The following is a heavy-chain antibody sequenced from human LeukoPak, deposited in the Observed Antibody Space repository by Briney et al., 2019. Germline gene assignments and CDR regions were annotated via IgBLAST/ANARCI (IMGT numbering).Heavy chain of an antibody. V-gene: IGHV7-4-1*02. CDR3: AREARSNYYDSSGYSYYFDY. Sequence: ASVKVSCKASGYTFTSYAMNWVRQAPGQGLEWMGWINTNTGNPTYAQGFTGRFVFSLDTSVSTAYLQISSLKAEDTAVYYCAREARSNYYDSSGYSYYFDYWGQGTLVTVSS. J-gene: IGHJ4*02. D-gene: IGHD3-22*01. CDR1: GYTFTSYA. CDR2: INTNTGNP.